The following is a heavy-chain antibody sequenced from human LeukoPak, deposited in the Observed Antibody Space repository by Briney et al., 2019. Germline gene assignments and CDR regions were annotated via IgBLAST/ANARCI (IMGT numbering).Heavy chain of an antibody. CDR1: GGTFSSYA. CDR2: IIPILGIA. J-gene: IGHJ3*02. CDR3: AREGPDDAFDI. Sequence: GASVKVSCQASGGTFSSYAISWVRQAPGQGLEWVGRIIPILGIANNAQKFQGRVTITADKSTRTAYMELSSLRSEDTAVYYCAREGPDDAFDIWGQGTMVTVSS. V-gene: IGHV1-69*04.